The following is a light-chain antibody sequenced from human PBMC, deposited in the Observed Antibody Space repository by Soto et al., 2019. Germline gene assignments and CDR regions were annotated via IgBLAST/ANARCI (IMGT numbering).Light chain of an antibody. CDR2: EVS. Sequence: QSALTQPASVSGSPGQSITISCTGTSSDIGGYKHVSWYQQHPGKAPKLMIYEVSNRPSGASNRFSGSKSGNTASLTISGLQAEVDSDYYCSPYIPTITPLFGS. J-gene: IGLJ1*01. CDR1: SSDIGGYKH. V-gene: IGLV2-14*01. CDR3: SPYIPTITPL.